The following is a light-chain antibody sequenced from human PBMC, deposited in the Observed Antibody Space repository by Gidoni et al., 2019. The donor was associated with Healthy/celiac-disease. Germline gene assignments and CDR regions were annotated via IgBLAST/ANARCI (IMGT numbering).Light chain of an antibody. J-gene: IGKJ5*01. CDR2: DAS. CDR3: QQRSNWPPLT. Sequence: EIVLTQSPATLSLSPVERATLSCRASQSVSSYLAWYQQQTGQAPRLLIYDASNRADGIPAMFSGSGSGTDFTITISSREPEDYAVYYCQQRSNWPPLTFGQGTRLEIK. CDR1: QSVSSY. V-gene: IGKV3-11*01.